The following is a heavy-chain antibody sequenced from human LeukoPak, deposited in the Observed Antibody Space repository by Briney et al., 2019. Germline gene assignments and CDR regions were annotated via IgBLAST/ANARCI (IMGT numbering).Heavy chain of an antibody. CDR3: ARDRDDDYGLGSYPTGFMDV. J-gene: IGHJ6*03. V-gene: IGHV1-46*01. Sequence: ASVKVSCKASGYTFTVYYMHRVRQAPGQGLEWMGIINPSGGSTSYAQKFQGRVTITRDMSTSTVYMEMSSLRSEDTAVYYCARDRDDDYGLGSYPTGFMDVWGKGTTVTVSS. CDR2: INPSGGST. D-gene: IGHD3-16*02. CDR1: GYTFTVYY.